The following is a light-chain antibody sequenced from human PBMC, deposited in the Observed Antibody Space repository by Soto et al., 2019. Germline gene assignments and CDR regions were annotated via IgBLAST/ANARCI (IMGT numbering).Light chain of an antibody. J-gene: IGKJ2*01. CDR3: QQYYSTPYT. Sequence: DIQMTQSPSSLSASVGDRVTITCRASQTISTYLNWYQQKPGKAPRLLIYDASSLLSGVPSRFSGSGSGTDFTLTISSLQAEDVAVYYCQQYYSTPYTFGQGTKLEIK. V-gene: IGKV1-39*01. CDR1: QTISTY. CDR2: DAS.